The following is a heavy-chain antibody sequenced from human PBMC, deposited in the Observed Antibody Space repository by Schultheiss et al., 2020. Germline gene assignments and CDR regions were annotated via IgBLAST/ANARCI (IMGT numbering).Heavy chain of an antibody. CDR3: AREGSSGWYARGWFDP. D-gene: IGHD6-19*01. Sequence: GGSLRLSCAASGFTFSSYAMSWVRQAPGKGLEWVSAISGSGGSTYYADSVKGRFTISRDNSKNTLYLQMNSLRAEDTAVYYCAREGSSGWYARGWFDPWGQGIQVTVSS. V-gene: IGHV3-23*01. J-gene: IGHJ5*02. CDR1: GFTFSSYA. CDR2: ISGSGGST.